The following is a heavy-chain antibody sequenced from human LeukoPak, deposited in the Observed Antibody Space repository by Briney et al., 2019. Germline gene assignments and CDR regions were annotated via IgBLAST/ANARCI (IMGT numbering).Heavy chain of an antibody. CDR2: INHSGST. V-gene: IGHV4-34*01. J-gene: IGHJ6*03. D-gene: IGHD3-3*01. CDR1: GGSFGGYY. CDR3: ARVRRFMYYYYYMDV. Sequence: SETLSLTCAVYGGSFGGYYWSWIRQPPGKGLEWIGEINHSGSTNYNPSLKSRVTISVDTSKNQFSLKLSSVTAADTAVYYCARVRRFMYYYYYMDVWGKGTTVTVSS.